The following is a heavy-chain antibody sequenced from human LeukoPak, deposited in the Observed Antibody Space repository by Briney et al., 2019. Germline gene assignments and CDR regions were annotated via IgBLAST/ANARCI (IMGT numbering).Heavy chain of an antibody. CDR3: ARDARDYGDYVVAFDY. V-gene: IGHV3-7*01. CDR2: IKQDGSKE. J-gene: IGHJ4*02. D-gene: IGHD4-17*01. CDR1: GFTFSSYW. Sequence: GGSLRLSCAASGFTFSSYWMRWVRQAPGKGREWVANIKQDGSKEYYVDSVKGRFTISRDNAKNSLYLQMNSLRAEDTAVYYCARDARDYGDYVVAFDYWGQGTLVTVSS.